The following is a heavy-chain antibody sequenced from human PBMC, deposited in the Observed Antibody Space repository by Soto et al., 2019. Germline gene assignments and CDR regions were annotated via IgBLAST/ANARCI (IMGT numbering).Heavy chain of an antibody. V-gene: IGHV3-23*01. CDR1: GGTFSSYA. J-gene: IGHJ3*02. D-gene: IGHD5-18*01. CDR3: AKSGYSYGYGVFDI. Sequence: SCKASGGTFSSYAISLVRQAPGQGLEGVXAXSXXXSXTXXXDXXKXRFTIARDNSKSTLYLQMNSLRAEDTAVQYCAKSGYSYGYGVFDIWGQGTMVTVS. CDR2: XSXXXSXT.